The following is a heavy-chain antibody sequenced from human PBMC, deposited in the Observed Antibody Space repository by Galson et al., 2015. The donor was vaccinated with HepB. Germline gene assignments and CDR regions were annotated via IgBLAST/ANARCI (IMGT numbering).Heavy chain of an antibody. CDR1: GYTFTSYG. CDR2: ISAYNGNT. CDR3: ARDAPTTMIVAPFDY. D-gene: IGHD3-22*01. V-gene: IGHV1-18*04. J-gene: IGHJ4*02. Sequence: SVKVSCKASGYTFTSYGISWVRQAPGQGLEWMGWISAYNGNTNYAQKLQGRVTMTTDTSTSTAYMELRSLRSDDTAVYYCARDAPTTMIVAPFDYWGQGTLVTVSS.